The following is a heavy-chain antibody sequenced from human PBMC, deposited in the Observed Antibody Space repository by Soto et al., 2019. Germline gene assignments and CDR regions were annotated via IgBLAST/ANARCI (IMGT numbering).Heavy chain of an antibody. CDR1: GFTFSNYA. CDR2: IPNDGRSA. V-gene: IGHV3-30*04. D-gene: IGHD5-18*01. CDR3: ARDGEVAYSYGGYYFDY. Sequence: QVQLVESGGGVVQPGRSLRLSCAASGFTFSNYAMQWVRQAPGKGLEWVAVIPNDGRSANYADSVKGRFTISRDNSENTLYLQMNRLRTEDTAVYFCARDGEVAYSYGGYYFDYWGQGALVTVSS. J-gene: IGHJ4*02.